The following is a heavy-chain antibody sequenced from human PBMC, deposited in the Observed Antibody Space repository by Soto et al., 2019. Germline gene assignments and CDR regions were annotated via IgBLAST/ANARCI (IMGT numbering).Heavy chain of an antibody. CDR1: GYSFTRYG. D-gene: IGHD3-16*01. Sequence: QVQLVQSGAEVKKPGASGKVSCRASGYSFTRYGISWVRQAPGQGLEWMGWISGYNANTNYPENLQGRVTMTTDTSTSTAYMEVRNLISDDTAVYYCARMGDVPYYYYGLDVWGQGTTVTVSS. V-gene: IGHV1-18*01. CDR2: ISGYNANT. CDR3: ARMGDVPYYYYGLDV. J-gene: IGHJ6*02.